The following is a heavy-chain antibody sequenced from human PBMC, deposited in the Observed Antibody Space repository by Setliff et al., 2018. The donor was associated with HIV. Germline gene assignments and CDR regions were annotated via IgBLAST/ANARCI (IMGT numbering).Heavy chain of an antibody. Sequence: PSETLSLTCTVSGGSISSYYWSWIRQPPGKGLEWVSSISSSSSYIYYADSVKGRFTISRDNAKNSLFLQMNSLRAADTAVYYCARGVPMVRGAYLLDYWGQGTLVTSPQ. CDR1: GGSISSYY. J-gene: IGHJ4*02. CDR2: ISSSSSYI. V-gene: IGHV3-21*04. D-gene: IGHD3-10*01. CDR3: ARGVPMVRGAYLLDY.